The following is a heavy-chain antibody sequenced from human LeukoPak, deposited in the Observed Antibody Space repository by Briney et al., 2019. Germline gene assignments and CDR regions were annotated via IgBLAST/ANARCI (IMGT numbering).Heavy chain of an antibody. D-gene: IGHD4-11*01. V-gene: IGHV1-69*02. CDR1: GGTFSSYT. CDR2: IIPILGIA. CDR3: ARFTYCNYGDWFDP. Sequence: SVKVSCKASGGTFSSYTISWVRQAPGQGLEWMGRIIPILGIANYAQKFQGRVTITADKSTSTAYMELSGLRSEDTAVYYCARFTYCNYGDWFDPWGQGTLVTVSS. J-gene: IGHJ5*02.